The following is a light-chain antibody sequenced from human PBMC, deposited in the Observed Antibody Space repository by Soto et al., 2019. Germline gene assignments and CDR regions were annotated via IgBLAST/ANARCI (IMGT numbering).Light chain of an antibody. J-gene: IGKJ3*01. CDR2: AAS. V-gene: IGKV1-5*03. Sequence: DIPMTQSPSALSASIGDRVTITCRASQSSSIRLAWYQQKPGQAPKLLIYAASSLESGVPSRFSGSGSGTDFTLTISSLEPEDFAVYYCQQRSSWPFTFGPGTKVDIK. CDR3: QQRSSWPFT. CDR1: QSSSIR.